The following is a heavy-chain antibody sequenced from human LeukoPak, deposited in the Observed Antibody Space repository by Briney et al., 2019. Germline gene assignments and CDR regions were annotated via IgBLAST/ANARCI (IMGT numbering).Heavy chain of an antibody. CDR1: GFTFSGSA. CDR3: TRQQPGIAAAAPDY. J-gene: IGHJ4*02. V-gene: IGHV3-73*01. D-gene: IGHD6-13*01. CDR2: IRSKANSYAT. Sequence: PGGSLTLSCAASGFTFSGSAMHWVRQASGKGLEWVGRIRSKANSYATAYAASVKGRFTISRDDSKNTAYLQMYSLKTEDTAVYYCTRQQPGIAAAAPDYWGQGTLVTVSS.